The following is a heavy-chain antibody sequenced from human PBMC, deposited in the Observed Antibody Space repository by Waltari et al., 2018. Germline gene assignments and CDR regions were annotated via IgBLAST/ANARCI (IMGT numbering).Heavy chain of an antibody. CDR1: GESLCVYY. CDR2: ISHGGST. CDR3: ALLGGWVPDFDY. J-gene: IGHJ4*02. Sequence: QVQLQQWGAGLLKPSETLSLTSAFYGESLCVYYWPGIRQPPGEGLEWIGEISHGGSTNYNPSLKSRVTISVDTSKKQFSLKLSSVTAADTAVYYCALLGGWVPDFDYWGQGTLVTVSS. D-gene: IGHD6-19*01. V-gene: IGHV4-34*01.